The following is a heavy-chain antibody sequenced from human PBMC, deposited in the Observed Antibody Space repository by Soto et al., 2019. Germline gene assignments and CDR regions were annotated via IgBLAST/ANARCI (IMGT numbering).Heavy chain of an antibody. CDR1: GFTISTYA. Sequence: AGGSLRLSCAASGFTISTYAMTWVRQAPGKGLECVSGVTGSGGQIHYADSVKGRFTISKDNSKNTLYLQMSSLREEDTALYYCAKEAVYKYGLWLMDSWGQGTLVTVSS. J-gene: IGHJ5*02. CDR2: VTGSGGQI. D-gene: IGHD2-21*01. V-gene: IGHV3-23*01. CDR3: AKEAVYKYGLWLMDS.